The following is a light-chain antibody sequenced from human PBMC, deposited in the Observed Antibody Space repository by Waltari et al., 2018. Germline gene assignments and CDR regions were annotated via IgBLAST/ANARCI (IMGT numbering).Light chain of an antibody. V-gene: IGKV3-20*01. J-gene: IGKJ1*01. Sequence: SCRASQESTTSYMAWYHLKPGQPPRRLIYAASYRATGVPDRFRCSGSGTDFVLTISRLEPEDFAVYYCQYYNSAPRTFGQGTKVDIK. CDR2: AAS. CDR1: QESTTSY. CDR3: QYYNSAPRT.